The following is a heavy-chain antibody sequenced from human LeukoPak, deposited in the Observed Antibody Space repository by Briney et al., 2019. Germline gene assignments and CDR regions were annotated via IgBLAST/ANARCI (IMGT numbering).Heavy chain of an antibody. D-gene: IGHD3-9*01. CDR1: GFTFSDYY. CDR2: ISSSGSTM. Sequence: GGSLRLSCAASGFTFSDYYMSWIRQAPGKGLEWVSYISSSGSTMYYADSVKGRFTISRDNAKNSLYLQMNSLRAEDTAVYYCAREIDILTGSFDYWGQGTLVTVSS. V-gene: IGHV3-11*01. J-gene: IGHJ4*02. CDR3: AREIDILTGSFDY.